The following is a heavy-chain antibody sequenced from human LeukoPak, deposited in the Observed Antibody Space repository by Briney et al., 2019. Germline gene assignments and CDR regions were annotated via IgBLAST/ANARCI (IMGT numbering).Heavy chain of an antibody. D-gene: IGHD4-17*01. CDR3: ARLYRPTTVTPYYFDY. CDR1: RGSIIPYY. Sequence: SETLSLTCTVSRGSIIPYYWSWIRQSPGKGLEWVGYVHHTGSTDYYPSLKSRLTISVDTSKNRFSLKLSSVTAADTAVYYCARLYRPTTVTPYYFDYWSPGTLVTVSP. V-gene: IGHV4-59*08. CDR2: VHHTGST. J-gene: IGHJ4*02.